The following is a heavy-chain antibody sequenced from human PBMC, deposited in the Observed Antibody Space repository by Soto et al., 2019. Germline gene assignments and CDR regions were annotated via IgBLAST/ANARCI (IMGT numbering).Heavy chain of an antibody. CDR1: GGTFSSYA. CDR2: IIPIFGTA. CDR3: ASRNPSSSWAGMDV. Sequence: SLKVSCKASGGTFSSYAISWVRQAPGQGLEWMGGIIPIFGTANYAQKFQGRVTITADESTSTAYMELSSLRSEDTAVYYCASRNPSSSWAGMDVWGQGTTVTVSS. J-gene: IGHJ6*02. V-gene: IGHV1-69*13. D-gene: IGHD6-6*01.